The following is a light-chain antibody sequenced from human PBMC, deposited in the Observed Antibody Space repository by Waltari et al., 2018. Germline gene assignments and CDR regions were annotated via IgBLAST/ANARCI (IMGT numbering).Light chain of an antibody. CDR1: QSISSY. Sequence: DIQMTQSPSPLSASVGDRVTITCRASQSISSYLNWYQQKPGKAPKLLIYAASSLQSGVPSRFSGSGSVTDFTLTISSLQPEDFATYYCQQSYSTPMYTFGQGTKLEIK. CDR2: AAS. J-gene: IGKJ2*01. CDR3: QQSYSTPMYT. V-gene: IGKV1-39*01.